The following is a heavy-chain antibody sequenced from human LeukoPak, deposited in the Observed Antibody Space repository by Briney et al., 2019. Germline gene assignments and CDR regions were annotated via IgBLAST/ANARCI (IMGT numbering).Heavy chain of an antibody. CDR2: INSDGSST. J-gene: IGHJ6*02. CDR3: ARDAGHSSSSPLDV. Sequence: GGSLRLSCAASGFTFSSHWMHWVRQGPGKGLVWVSRINSDGSSTGYEDSVKGRFTISRDNAKNTLDLQMNNLRAEDTAVYYCARDAGHSSSSPLDVWGQGTTVTVSS. CDR1: GFTFSSHW. V-gene: IGHV3-74*01. D-gene: IGHD6-6*01.